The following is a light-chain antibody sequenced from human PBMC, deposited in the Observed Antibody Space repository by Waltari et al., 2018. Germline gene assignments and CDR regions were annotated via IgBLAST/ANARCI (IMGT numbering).Light chain of an antibody. V-gene: IGKV3-20*01. Sequence: EIMLTQSPGTLSLSTGERATLSCRASQNINKYLACYQHKPGQAPRLLIYDASSRATGIPDRFSGSGSGTDFSLTISRLEPEDFAVYYCQKYGSLPATFGQGTKVEIK. CDR1: QNINKY. J-gene: IGKJ1*01. CDR3: QKYGSLPAT. CDR2: DAS.